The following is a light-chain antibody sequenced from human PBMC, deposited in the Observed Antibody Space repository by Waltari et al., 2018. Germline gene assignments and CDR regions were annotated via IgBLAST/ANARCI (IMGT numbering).Light chain of an antibody. J-gene: IGLJ3*02. CDR1: SDDVGGYHL. CDR3: CSYAGTTSWV. CDR2: EVH. V-gene: IGLV2-23*02. Sequence: QSALTQPASVSGSPGQSITISCPGTSDDVGGYHLLSWYQHSSGKAPKLIIYEVHKLPSGVSSRFSASRSGNTSSLTISGLQSEDEANYYCCSYAGTTSWVFGGGTKVTVL.